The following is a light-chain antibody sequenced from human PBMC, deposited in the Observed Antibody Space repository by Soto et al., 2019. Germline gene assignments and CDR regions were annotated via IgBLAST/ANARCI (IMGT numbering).Light chain of an antibody. V-gene: IGKV3-15*01. CDR3: QQYNNWPHT. Sequence: EIVMTQSPATLSVSPGGRATLSCKASQSDSSKLAWFQQKPGQAPSLLIYGVSTRATGVPVRFSGSGSGTEFTLTINRLQSEDFAVYYCQQYNNWPHTFGQGTK. J-gene: IGKJ2*01. CDR2: GVS. CDR1: QSDSSK.